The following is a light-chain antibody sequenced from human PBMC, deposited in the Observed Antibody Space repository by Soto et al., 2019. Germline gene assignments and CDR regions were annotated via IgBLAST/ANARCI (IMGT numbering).Light chain of an antibody. CDR2: GAS. V-gene: IGKV3-20*01. Sequence: EIVMTQSPATLSVSPGDRATLSCRASESVTSSLAWYQQKPGQAPRLLIYGASSRATGIPDRFSGSGSGTDFTLTISRLEPEDFAVYYCQQYGSSSWTFGQGTKVDIK. CDR3: QQYGSSSWT. J-gene: IGKJ1*01. CDR1: ESVTSS.